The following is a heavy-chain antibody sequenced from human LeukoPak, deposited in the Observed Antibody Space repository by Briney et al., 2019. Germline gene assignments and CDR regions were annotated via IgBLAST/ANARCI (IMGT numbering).Heavy chain of an antibody. D-gene: IGHD3-10*01. Sequence: SQTLSLTCAISGDSVSSNSAAWYWIRLSPSRGLEWLGSTYYRSKWYNDSALSVKSRITINPDTSKNQFSLQLDSVTPEDTAMYYCARGINRVLDYWGQGTLVTVSS. J-gene: IGHJ4*02. CDR1: GDSVSSNSAA. CDR3: ARGINRVLDY. CDR2: TYYRSKWYN. V-gene: IGHV6-1*01.